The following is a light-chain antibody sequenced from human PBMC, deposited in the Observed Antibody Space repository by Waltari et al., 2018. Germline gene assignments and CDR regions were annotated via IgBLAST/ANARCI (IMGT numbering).Light chain of an antibody. V-gene: IGLV2-23*02. Sequence: QSALTQPASVSGSPGQSITIPCTGASSDFGRYNLVSWYKQHPGKAPKVMIYEVTKRPSGVSDRFSGSRSGNTASLTISGLQPEDEADYYCCSYAGSGTLDVVFGGGTKLTVL. J-gene: IGLJ2*01. CDR2: EVT. CDR3: CSYAGSGTLDVV. CDR1: SSDFGRYNL.